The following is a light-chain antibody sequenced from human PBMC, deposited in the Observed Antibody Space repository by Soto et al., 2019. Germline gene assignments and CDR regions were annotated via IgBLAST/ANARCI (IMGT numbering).Light chain of an antibody. CDR1: SSNIGSNT. J-gene: IGLJ3*02. V-gene: IGLV1-44*01. CDR3: AVWDDSLNGWV. CDR2: NNA. Sequence: QSVLTQAPSASGTPGQRVTISCSGRSSNIGSNTVNCYQQLPGTAPKLLIYNNAQRPSGVPDRFSVSKSGTSASLAIGGLQSEDEADYYCAVWDDSLNGWVFGGGTKLTVL.